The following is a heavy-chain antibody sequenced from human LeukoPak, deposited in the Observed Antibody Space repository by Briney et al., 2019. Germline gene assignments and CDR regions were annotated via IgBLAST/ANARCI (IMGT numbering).Heavy chain of an antibody. CDR2: ISGSGGST. Sequence: GGSLRLSCAASGFTFSSYAMSWVRQAPGKGLEWVSAISGSGGSTYYTDSVKGRFTISRDNSKNTLYLQMNSLRAEDSAIYYCVKRVSYSSGSHFDYWGQGTLVTVSS. CDR3: VKRVSYSSGSHFDY. V-gene: IGHV3-23*01. CDR1: GFTFSSYA. D-gene: IGHD3-10*01. J-gene: IGHJ4*02.